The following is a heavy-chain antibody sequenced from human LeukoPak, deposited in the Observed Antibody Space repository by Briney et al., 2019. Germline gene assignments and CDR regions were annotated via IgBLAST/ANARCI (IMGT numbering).Heavy chain of an antibody. D-gene: IGHD3-10*01. CDR3: ARALDYFGPGRIDY. Sequence: GSLRLSCTTSKFNFNSYGLTWVRQAPGKGPEWVSSISGSGGSTQYAASVQGRFTISRDNSKNTLYLQMNSLRADDTAVYYCARALDYFGPGRIDYWGQGNLVTVSS. CDR1: KFNFNSYG. J-gene: IGHJ4*02. CDR2: ISGSGGST. V-gene: IGHV3-23*01.